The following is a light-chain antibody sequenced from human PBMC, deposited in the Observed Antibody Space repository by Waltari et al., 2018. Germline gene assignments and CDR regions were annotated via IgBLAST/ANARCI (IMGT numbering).Light chain of an antibody. J-gene: IGKJ1*01. Sequence: SCRASKGVNSQLAWYPPKPGQAPRLLIYDASIRVTGISARFSGSGSGTDFTLTISSLEPEDFAVYYCQQRSKWPWSFGQGTKVEIK. CDR3: QQRSKWPWS. V-gene: IGKV3-11*01. CDR2: DAS. CDR1: KGVNSQ.